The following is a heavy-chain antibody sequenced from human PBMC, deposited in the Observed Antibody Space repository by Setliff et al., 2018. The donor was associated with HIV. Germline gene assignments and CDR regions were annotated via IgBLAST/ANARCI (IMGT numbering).Heavy chain of an antibody. J-gene: IGHJ4*02. CDR3: AREVAARPYFDF. D-gene: IGHD6-6*01. V-gene: IGHV1-69*06. CDR2: MVPVIGAA. CDR1: GGSFSSYG. Sequence: GASVKVSCKASGGSFSSYGINWLRQAPGQGLEWMGGMVPVIGAAQYAQKFQGRVTITADRVTSTAYMELTSPTSDDTAVYYCAREVAARPYFDFWGQGTLVTVSS.